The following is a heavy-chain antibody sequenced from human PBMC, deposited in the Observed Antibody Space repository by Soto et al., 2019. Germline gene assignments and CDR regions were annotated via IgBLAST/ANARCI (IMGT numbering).Heavy chain of an antibody. V-gene: IGHV4-59*13. J-gene: IGHJ5*02. D-gene: IGHD3-22*01. Sequence: LSLTFAVSCGSFSNYYCGCFGHPAGKRLELIGYIYYAGTHDYNPSLRGRATIPFDRSKDQFSLKLTSVPAADTAVYYCARDRDTHSSGLPYLAPWGPGTLVTVSS. CDR3: ARDRDTHSSGLPYLAP. CDR1: CGSFSNYY. CDR2: IYYAGTH.